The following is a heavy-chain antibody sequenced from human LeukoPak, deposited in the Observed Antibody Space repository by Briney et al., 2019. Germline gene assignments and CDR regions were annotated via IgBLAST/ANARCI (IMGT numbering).Heavy chain of an antibody. Sequence: SETLSLTCNVSSGSISSYYWSWIRQPAGKGLEWVGRFYTSGSTNYNPSLKSRVTMSLDTSKNQFSLKLSSVTAADTAVYYCARESGHYDFWSGSYFDYWGQGTLVTVSS. V-gene: IGHV4-4*07. J-gene: IGHJ4*02. CDR1: SGSISSYY. D-gene: IGHD3-3*01. CDR2: FYTSGST. CDR3: ARESGHYDFWSGSYFDY.